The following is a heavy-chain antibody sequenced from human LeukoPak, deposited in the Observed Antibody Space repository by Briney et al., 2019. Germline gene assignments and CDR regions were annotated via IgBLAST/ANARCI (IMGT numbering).Heavy chain of an antibody. D-gene: IGHD6-13*01. J-gene: IGHJ3*02. CDR3: ARARYTNSWYAVDI. CDR2: VYHTGSN. Sequence: PSETLSLTCLVSSGSVSSYYWTWIRQPPGKGLEWIGYVYHTGSNNYSPSLKSRVTMYVDTSKNQLPLKLSSVTAADTAMYYCARARYTNSWYAVDIWGQGTMVTVSS. CDR1: SGSVSSYY. V-gene: IGHV4-59*08.